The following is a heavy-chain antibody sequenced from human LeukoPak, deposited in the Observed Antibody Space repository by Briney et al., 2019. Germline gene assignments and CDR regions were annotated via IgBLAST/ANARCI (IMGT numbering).Heavy chain of an antibody. D-gene: IGHD6-13*01. Sequence: SETLALTCTVSGGSISSGGYYLSWIRQHPGKGLEWIGYIYYSGCTYYNPSLKSRVTISVDTSKNQFSLKLSSVTAADTAVYYCARGKGSGAAADYYYYGMDVWGKGTTVTVSS. CDR3: ARGKGSGAAADYYYYGMDV. CDR2: IYYSGCT. V-gene: IGHV4-31*03. CDR1: GGSISSGGYY. J-gene: IGHJ6*04.